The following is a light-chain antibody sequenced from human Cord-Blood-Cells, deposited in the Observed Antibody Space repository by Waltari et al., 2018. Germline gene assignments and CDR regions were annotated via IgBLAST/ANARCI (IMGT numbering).Light chain of an antibody. V-gene: IGKV1-39*01. CDR1: QSISSY. CDR3: QQSYGTPPT. CDR2: AAS. J-gene: IGKJ2*01. Sequence: DIQMNQSPSSLSASVGDRVTITCRASQSISSYLNWYQQKPGKAPKLLIYAASSLQSGVPSRFSGSGSVTDFTLTISSLQPEDFATYCCQQSYGTPPTFGQGTKLEIK.